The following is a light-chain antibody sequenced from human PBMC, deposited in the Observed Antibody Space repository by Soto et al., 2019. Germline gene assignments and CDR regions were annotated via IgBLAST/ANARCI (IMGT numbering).Light chain of an antibody. CDR3: QQYGDWPLT. CDR2: ATS. CDR1: QSVGNN. Sequence: EIVLTQSPATLSVSPGERATLSCRASQSVGNNFAWYQQKPGQAPRLLTFATSTRATGVPARLSGSGSATEFTLTTNSLQSEDFAVYYCQQYGDWPLTFGGGANVEIE. J-gene: IGKJ4*02. V-gene: IGKV3-15*01.